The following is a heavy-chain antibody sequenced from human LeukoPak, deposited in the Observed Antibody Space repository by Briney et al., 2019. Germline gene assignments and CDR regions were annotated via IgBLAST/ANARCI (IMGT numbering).Heavy chain of an antibody. CDR1: GSISSYY. Sequence: SSEALSLTCTVSGSISSYYWSWIRQPPGKGLEWIGYIYTSGTTNYNPSLKSRVTISVDTSKNQFSLDLSSVTAADSAVYYCARDPSYGSGSYYLYYFDYWGQGTLVTVSS. D-gene: IGHD3-10*01. J-gene: IGHJ4*02. CDR3: ARDPSYGSGSYYLYYFDY. CDR2: IYTSGTT. V-gene: IGHV4-4*09.